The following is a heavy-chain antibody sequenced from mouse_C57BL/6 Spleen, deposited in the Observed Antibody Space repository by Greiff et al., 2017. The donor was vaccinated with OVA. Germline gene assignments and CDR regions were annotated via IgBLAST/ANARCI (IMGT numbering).Heavy chain of an antibody. D-gene: IGHD2-1*01. V-gene: IGHV1-61*01. CDR2: IYPSDSET. CDR3: ARFSYGNFFDY. J-gene: IGHJ2*01. CDR1: GYTFTSYW. Sequence: QVQLQQPGAELVRPGSSVKLSCKASGYTFTSYWMDWVKQRPGQGLEWIGNIYPSDSETHYNQKFKDKATVTVDKSSSTAYMQLSSLTSEDSAVYYCARFSYGNFFDYWGQGTTLTVSS.